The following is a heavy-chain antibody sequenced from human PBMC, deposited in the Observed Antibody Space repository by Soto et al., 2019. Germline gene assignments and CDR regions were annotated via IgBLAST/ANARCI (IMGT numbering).Heavy chain of an antibody. Sequence: TLSLTCTVSGGSISSGGYYWSWIRQHPGKGLEWIGYIYYSGSTYYNPSLKSRVTISVDTSKNQFSLKLSSVTAADTAVYYCARDSLSENYFDYWGQGTLVTVSS. CDR2: IYYSGST. CDR1: GGSISSGGYY. V-gene: IGHV4-31*03. J-gene: IGHJ4*02. CDR3: ARDSLSENYFDY.